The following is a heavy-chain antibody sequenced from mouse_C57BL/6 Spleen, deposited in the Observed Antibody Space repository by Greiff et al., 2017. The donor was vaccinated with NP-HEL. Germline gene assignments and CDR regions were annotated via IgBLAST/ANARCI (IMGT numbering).Heavy chain of an antibody. CDR2: ISSGGDYI. J-gene: IGHJ2*01. CDR1: GFTFSSYA. CDR3: TRDRGNWDYFDY. Sequence: EVKVEESGEGLVKPGGSLKLSCAASGFTFSSYAMSWVRQTPEKRLEWVAYISSGGDYIYYADTVKGRFTISRDNARNTLYLQMSSLKSEDTAMYYCTRDRGNWDYFDYWGQGTTLTVSS. V-gene: IGHV5-9-1*02. D-gene: IGHD4-1*01.